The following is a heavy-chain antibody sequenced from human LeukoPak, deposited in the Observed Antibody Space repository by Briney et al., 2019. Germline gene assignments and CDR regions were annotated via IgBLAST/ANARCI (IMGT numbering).Heavy chain of an antibody. CDR3: ASAFSENDAFDI. CDR1: GGSISSGGYY. V-gene: IGHV4-31*03. CDR2: IYYSGST. J-gene: IGHJ3*02. Sequence: SQTLSLTCIVSGGSISSGGYYWSWIRQHPGKGLEWIGYIYYSGSTYYNPSLKSRVTISVDTSKNQFSLKLSSVTAADTAVYYCASAFSENDAFDIWGQGTMVTVSS.